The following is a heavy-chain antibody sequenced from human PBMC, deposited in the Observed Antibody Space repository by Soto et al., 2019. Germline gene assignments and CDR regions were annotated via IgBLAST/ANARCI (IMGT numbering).Heavy chain of an antibody. D-gene: IGHD6-19*01. CDR2: IYPGDSDT. V-gene: IGHV5-51*01. J-gene: IGHJ6*02. Sequence: PGESLKISCKGSGYSFTSYWIGWVRQMPGKGLEWMGIIYPGDSDTRYSPSFQGQVTISADKSISTAYLQWSSLKASDTAMYYCARLAVADHYYYYYGMDVWGQGTTVTVYS. CDR1: GYSFTSYW. CDR3: ARLAVADHYYYYYGMDV.